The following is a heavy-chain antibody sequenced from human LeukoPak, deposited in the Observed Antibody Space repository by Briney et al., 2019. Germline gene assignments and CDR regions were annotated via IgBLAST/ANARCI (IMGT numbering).Heavy chain of an antibody. D-gene: IGHD6-13*01. V-gene: IGHV4-30-4*07. CDR1: SVSISGGGYC. CDR3: ARDLSSGIAAAGTCWFDP. CDR2: ICYSGIT. J-gene: IGHJ5*02. Sequence: PSETLSLTCAVSSVSISGGGYCWNWIRQPPGKGLEWIGYICYSGITYYNPSLKSRLTMSLDTSKNQFSLKLSSVTAADTAVYYCARDLSSGIAAAGTCWFDPWGQGTLVTVSS.